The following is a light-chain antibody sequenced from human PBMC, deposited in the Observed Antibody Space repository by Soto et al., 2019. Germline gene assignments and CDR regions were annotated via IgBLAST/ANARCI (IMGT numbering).Light chain of an antibody. CDR3: QQLNSYPIT. CDR2: AAS. J-gene: IGKJ5*01. Sequence: IQLTQSPSSLSASVGDRVTITCRASQDIAIYLAWYQQKPGEAPKLLIYAASTLYGGVPSRFSGSGSGTEFTLTISRLQPEDFATYYCQQLNSYPITFGQGTRLEIK. V-gene: IGKV1-9*01. CDR1: QDIAIY.